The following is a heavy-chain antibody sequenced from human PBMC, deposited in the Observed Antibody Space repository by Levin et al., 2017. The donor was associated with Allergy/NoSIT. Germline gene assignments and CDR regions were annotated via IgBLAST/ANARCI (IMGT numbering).Heavy chain of an antibody. V-gene: IGHV3-23*01. J-gene: IGHJ4*02. CDR2: INADASLT. D-gene: IGHD3-16*01. CDR1: GFIFSNSA. Sequence: SCAASGFIFSNSAMSWVRQAPGKGLEWVSSINADASLTFYADSVKGRFTIYRDNSKSTVYLQMNSLRADDTAIYFCAKDPGGGSTFDYWGQGTLVTVSS. CDR3: AKDPGGGSTFDY.